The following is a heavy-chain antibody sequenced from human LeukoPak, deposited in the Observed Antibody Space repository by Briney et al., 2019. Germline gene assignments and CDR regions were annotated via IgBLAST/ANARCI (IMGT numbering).Heavy chain of an antibody. CDR3: ARVRDYYDSSGYYYKDNWFDP. Sequence: PSETLSLTCTVSGGSISSYYWSWIRQPPGKGLEWIGYIYYSGSTNYNPSLKSRVTISVDTSKNQFSLKLSSVTAADTAVYYCARVRDYYDSSGYYYKDNWFDPWGQGTLVTVSS. CDR2: IYYSGST. CDR1: GGSISSYY. J-gene: IGHJ5*02. V-gene: IGHV4-59*01. D-gene: IGHD3-22*01.